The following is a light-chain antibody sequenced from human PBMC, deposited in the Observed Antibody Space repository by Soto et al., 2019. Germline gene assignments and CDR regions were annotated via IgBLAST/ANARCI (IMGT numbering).Light chain of an antibody. CDR3: SSYTTNNAHV. Sequence: QSALTQPASVSASPGQSISISCTGTSNDIGAFDYVSWYQQHPGKAPKLILFVVFNRPSGVSTRFSGSKSGSTASLTISGLQAEDEADYFCSSYTTNNAHVFGGGTKLTVL. CDR2: VVF. CDR1: SNDIGAFDY. J-gene: IGLJ2*01. V-gene: IGLV2-14*01.